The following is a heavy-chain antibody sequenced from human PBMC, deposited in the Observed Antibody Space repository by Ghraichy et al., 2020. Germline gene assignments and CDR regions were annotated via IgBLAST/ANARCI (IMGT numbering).Heavy chain of an antibody. V-gene: IGHV1-2*02. CDR3: ARDHSKVHLMTATTRGYFQH. Sequence: ASMKVSCKASGYTFTDYSFHWVRQAPGQGLEWMGWFNPNTGSRNYAQKFQGRVTMTRDTSISTAYLELSGLKSDDTAFYYCARDHSKVHLMTATTRGYFQHWGQGTVVTVSS. CDR2: FNPNTGSR. CDR1: GYTFTDYS. D-gene: IGHD2-21*02. J-gene: IGHJ1*01.